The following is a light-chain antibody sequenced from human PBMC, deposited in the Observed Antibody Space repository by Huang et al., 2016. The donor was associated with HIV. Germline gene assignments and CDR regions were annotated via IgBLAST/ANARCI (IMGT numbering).Light chain of an antibody. V-gene: IGKV1-9*01. CDR3: QQLRSYPLT. Sequence: QLTQSPSSLSASIGDRVTITCRASPGISMSLDWYQQKPGKAPNLLIFDASSLRSGVPSRFSGSRSGTVFTLSISSLQPEDFATYFCQQLRSYPLTFGGGTKVEIK. CDR2: DAS. CDR1: PGISMS. J-gene: IGKJ4*01.